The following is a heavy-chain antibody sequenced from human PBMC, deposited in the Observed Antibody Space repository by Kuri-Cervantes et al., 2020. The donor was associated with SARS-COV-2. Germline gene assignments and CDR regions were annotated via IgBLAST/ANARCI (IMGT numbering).Heavy chain of an antibody. CDR3: ASRMGDLTSYTWYKWFDP. CDR1: GYTFTSYG. Sequence: SVKVSCKASGYTFTSYGINWVRQAPGQGLEWMGGTIPIFGSPIYAQKFQGRLSITADESTSSVHMELSSLSSQDTAIYYCASRMGDLTSYTWYKWFDPWGQGTLVTVSS. CDR2: TIPIFGSP. D-gene: IGHD3-16*01. V-gene: IGHV1-69*13. J-gene: IGHJ5*02.